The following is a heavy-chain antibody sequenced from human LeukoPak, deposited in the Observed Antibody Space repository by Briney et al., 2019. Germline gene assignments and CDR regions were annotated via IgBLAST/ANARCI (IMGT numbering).Heavy chain of an antibody. CDR3: ARFDSCSGLGAPGIGNWFDP. Sequence: GESLKISCKGSGYSFTSYWIGWVRQMPGKGLEWMGIIYPGDSDTRYSPSFQGQVTISADKSISTAYLQWSSLKASDTAMYYCARFDSCSGLGAPGIGNWFDPWGQGTLVTVSS. CDR1: GYSFTSYW. D-gene: IGHD6-13*01. J-gene: IGHJ5*02. CDR2: IYPGDSDT. V-gene: IGHV5-51*01.